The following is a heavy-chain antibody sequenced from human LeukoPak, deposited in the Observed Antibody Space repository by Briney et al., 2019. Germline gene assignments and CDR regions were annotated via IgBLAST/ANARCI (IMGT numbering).Heavy chain of an antibody. V-gene: IGHV1-18*01. J-gene: IGHJ3*02. Sequence: ASVKVSCKASGYTFTSYGISWVRQAPGQGLEWMGWISAYNGNTNYAQKFQGRVTMTEDTSTDTAYMELSSLRSEDTAVYYCAGVATIYDALDIWGQGTMVTVSS. D-gene: IGHD5-12*01. CDR2: ISAYNGNT. CDR3: AGVATIYDALDI. CDR1: GYTFTSYG.